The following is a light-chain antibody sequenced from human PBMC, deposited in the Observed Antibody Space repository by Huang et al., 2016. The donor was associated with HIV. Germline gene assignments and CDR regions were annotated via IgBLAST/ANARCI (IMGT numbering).Light chain of an antibody. CDR3: QQRSNWPRT. CDR2: DAS. CDR1: QSVSSD. V-gene: IGKV3-11*01. J-gene: IGKJ1*01. Sequence: EIVLTQPPATLSVSPGERATLLYRAGQSVSSDLAWYQQKPGQAPRLLIYDASNRANSIPARFRGGRSGTDYSLTISSLEPEDFAVYYCQQRSNWPRTFGQGTKVEIK.